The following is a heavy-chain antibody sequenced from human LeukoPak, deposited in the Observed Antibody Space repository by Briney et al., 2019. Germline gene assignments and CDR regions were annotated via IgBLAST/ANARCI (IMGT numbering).Heavy chain of an antibody. CDR3: ARGNYYGSGSYTVVDV. Sequence: ESLKISCKGSGYSFTSYYMHWVRQAPGQGLEWMGIINPSGGSTSYAQKFQGRVTMTRDMSTSTVYMELSSLRSEDTAVYYCARGNYYGSGSYTVVDVWGKGTTVTVSS. CDR1: GYSFTSYY. D-gene: IGHD3-10*01. V-gene: IGHV1-46*01. CDR2: INPSGGST. J-gene: IGHJ6*04.